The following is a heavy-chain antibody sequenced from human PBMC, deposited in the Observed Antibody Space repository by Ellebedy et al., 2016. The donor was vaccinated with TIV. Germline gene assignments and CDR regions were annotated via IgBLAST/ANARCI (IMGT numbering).Heavy chain of an antibody. CDR1: GYTFSSYG. CDR2: ISGYNGHT. J-gene: IGHJ6*02. V-gene: IGHV1-18*01. Sequence: AASVKVSCKTSGYTFSSYGIIWARQAPGQGLEWMGWISGYNGHTKYAQRVQGRVTMTTDTSTSTAYMELRSLRSDDTAVYYCARDDGAGASGYFYYGMDVWGQGTTVIVSS. CDR3: ARDDGAGASGYFYYGMDV. D-gene: IGHD1-26*01.